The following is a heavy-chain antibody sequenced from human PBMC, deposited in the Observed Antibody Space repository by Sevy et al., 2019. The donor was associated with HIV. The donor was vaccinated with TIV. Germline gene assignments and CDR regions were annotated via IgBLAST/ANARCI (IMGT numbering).Heavy chain of an antibody. Sequence: GGSLRLSCTASGFTFGDYAMSWVRQAPGKGLEWVGFIRSKAYGGTTEYAASVKGRFTISRDDSKSIAYLQMNSLKTEDTAVYYCTGDEGDTYYDFWSGYYTGIHAFDIWGQGTMVTVSS. V-gene: IGHV3-49*04. J-gene: IGHJ3*02. D-gene: IGHD3-3*01. CDR1: GFTFGDYA. CDR3: TGDEGDTYYDFWSGYYTGIHAFDI. CDR2: IRSKAYGGTT.